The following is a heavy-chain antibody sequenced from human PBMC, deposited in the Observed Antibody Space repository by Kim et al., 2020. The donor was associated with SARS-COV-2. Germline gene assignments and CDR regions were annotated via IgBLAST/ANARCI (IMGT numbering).Heavy chain of an antibody. Sequence: SETLSLTCSVSGGSIRSYYWSWIRQPPGKGLEWIGYIYYSGTTNYNPSLKSRVTMSVDTSQNQFSLKLRSVTAADTAVYYCARDQEPSSGYSAFDPWGQGPLVTVSS. J-gene: IGHJ5*02. CDR3: ARDQEPSSGYSAFDP. CDR1: GGSIRSYY. V-gene: IGHV4-59*12. CDR2: IYYSGTT. D-gene: IGHD3-22*01.